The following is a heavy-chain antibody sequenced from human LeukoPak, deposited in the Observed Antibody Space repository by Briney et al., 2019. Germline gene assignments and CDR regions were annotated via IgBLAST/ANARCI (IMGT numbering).Heavy chain of an antibody. CDR3: AREYFYDSSGYYVGSDDTYYYYYGMDV. CDR1: GFTVSSNY. Sequence: GGSLRLSCAASGFTVSSNYMSWVRQAPGKGLEWVSVIYSGGSTYYADSVKGRFTISRDNSKNTLYLQMNSLRAEDTAVYYCAREYFYDSSGYYVGSDDTYYYYYGMDVWGQGTTVTVSS. D-gene: IGHD3-22*01. J-gene: IGHJ6*02. CDR2: IYSGGST. V-gene: IGHV3-53*01.